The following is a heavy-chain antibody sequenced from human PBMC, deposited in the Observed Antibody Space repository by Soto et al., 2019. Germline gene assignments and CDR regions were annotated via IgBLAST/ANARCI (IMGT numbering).Heavy chain of an antibody. J-gene: IGHJ4*02. V-gene: IGHV1-3*01. CDR1: GYIFSSYA. D-gene: IGHD5-12*01. Sequence: QVQLVQSGAEVRKPGASVKVSCKTSGYIFSSYAIQWVRQAPGQSLEWMGWINAVNGNTRYAQSLEGRVTCTRDTSASTAYMELSSLRPQYTAIYYCARAIGVAARFDYWGQGTLVTVAS. CDR3: ARAIGVAARFDY. CDR2: INAVNGNT.